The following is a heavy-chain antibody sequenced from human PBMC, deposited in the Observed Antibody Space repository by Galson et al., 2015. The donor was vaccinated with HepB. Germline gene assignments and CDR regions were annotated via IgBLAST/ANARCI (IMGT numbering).Heavy chain of an antibody. J-gene: IGHJ4*02. CDR1: GFTFSSYA. Sequence: SLRLSCAASGFTFSSYAMSWVRQAPGKGLEWVSAISGSGGSTYYADSVKGRFTISRDNSKNTLYLQMNSLRAEDTAVYYCAKWGASMVRGVIIRGGFDYWGQGTLVTVSS. D-gene: IGHD3-10*01. V-gene: IGHV3-23*01. CDR3: AKWGASMVRGVIIRGGFDY. CDR2: ISGSGGST.